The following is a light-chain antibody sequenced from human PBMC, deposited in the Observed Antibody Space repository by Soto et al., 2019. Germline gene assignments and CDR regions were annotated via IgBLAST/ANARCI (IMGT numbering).Light chain of an antibody. V-gene: IGKV3-15*01. CDR2: DAS. CDR3: QQYNLWHPLP. J-gene: IGKJ4*01. CDR1: QSISTN. Sequence: EIVMTQSPATLSVSPGERATLSCRASQSISTNLAWYQQKPGQGPRLLIYDASTRATGIPARFSGSGSGTEFTLTISSLQSEDFAVYFCQQYNLWHPLPFGGGTKVEIK.